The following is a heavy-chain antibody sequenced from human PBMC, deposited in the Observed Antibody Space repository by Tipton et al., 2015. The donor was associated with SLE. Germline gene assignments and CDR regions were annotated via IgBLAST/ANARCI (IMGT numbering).Heavy chain of an antibody. CDR3: ARTSLGFNFWTGSPFDP. Sequence: TLSLTCAVSGASITSGGYSWSWIRRPPGKGLEWIGYVDNSGSTNYNPSRRSRLTISVDTSRNQFSLKLNSLTAADTAVYYCARTSLGFNFWTGSPFDPWGQGTPVTVSS. J-gene: IGHJ5*02. V-gene: IGHV4-61*08. D-gene: IGHD3/OR15-3a*01. CDR1: GASITSGGYS. CDR2: VDNSGST.